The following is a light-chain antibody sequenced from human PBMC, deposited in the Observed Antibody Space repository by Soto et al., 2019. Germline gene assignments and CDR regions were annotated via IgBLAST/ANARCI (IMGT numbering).Light chain of an antibody. CDR1: TGAVATGHY. J-gene: IGLJ1*01. CDR3: LLYTGGYV. CDR2: DTS. Sequence: QAVVTQEPSLTVSPGGTVTLTCGSSTGAVATGHYTYWFHQKPGQAPRPLIYDTSNKFSWTPARFSGSLLGGKAALTLSGAQPEDEAEYYCLLYTGGYVFGPGTKAPS. V-gene: IGLV7-46*01.